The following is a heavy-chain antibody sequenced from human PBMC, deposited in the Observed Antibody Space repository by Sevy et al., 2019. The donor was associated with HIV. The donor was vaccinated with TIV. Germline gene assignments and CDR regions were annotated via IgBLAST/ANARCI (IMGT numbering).Heavy chain of an antibody. D-gene: IGHD2-8*01. CDR2: IKSRPDGGTT. J-gene: IGHJ6*02. V-gene: IGHV3-15*01. CDR1: GFTFTYAW. Sequence: GGSLRLSCAASGFTFTYAWMSWVRQAPGKGLEWVGRIKSRPDGGTTDYAATVKGRFTISRDDSKNTLYLQMNRLKTEDSAVYYCATDPIIVLLVTDGMDVWGQGTTVTVSS. CDR3: ATDPIIVLLVTDGMDV.